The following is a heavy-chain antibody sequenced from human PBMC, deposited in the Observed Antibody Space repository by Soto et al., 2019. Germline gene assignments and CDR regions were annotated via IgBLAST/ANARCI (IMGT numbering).Heavy chain of an antibody. CDR3: ARAHYGPSGYYFDS. Sequence: QVQLQESGSGLVKPSETLSLTCSVSGDSITSGGYSWSWIRQPPRRGLVWIGYIYHTGSDSYSPSLKGRVTISVDKSKNQFSLSLNSVTAADTAIYYCARAHYGPSGYYFDSWGQGSLFTVSS. J-gene: IGHJ4*02. V-gene: IGHV4-30-2*01. D-gene: IGHD3-22*01. CDR1: GDSITSGGYS. CDR2: IYHTGSD.